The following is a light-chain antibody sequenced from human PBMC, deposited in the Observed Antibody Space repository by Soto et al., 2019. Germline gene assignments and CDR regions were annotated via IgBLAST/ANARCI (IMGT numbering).Light chain of an antibody. J-gene: IGKJ1*01. CDR3: QQYYTYWHM. V-gene: IGKV1-5*01. CDR1: QSINIW. CDR2: DAS. Sequence: DIQMTQSPSTLSASVGDRVTITCRASQSINIWLAWYQQKPGKAPKVLTYDASNLESGVPSTFSGSGSGTEFTLTISSLQPDDFATYYCQQYYTYWHMFGQGTKVDIK.